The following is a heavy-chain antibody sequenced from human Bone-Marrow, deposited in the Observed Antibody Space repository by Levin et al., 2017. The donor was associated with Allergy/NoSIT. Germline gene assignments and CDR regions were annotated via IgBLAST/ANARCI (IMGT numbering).Heavy chain of an antibody. CDR3: VRDKREYCNGGTCSPTFDF. Sequence: GGSLRLSCAASGFTFNTYSMHWVRQAPGKGLEWVAIISSDGIHKYYADSAKGRFTISRDDSKNTLYLQMNSLRPEDTAVYYGVRDKREYCNGGTCSPTFDFWGQGTLVTVSS. CDR2: ISSDGIHK. D-gene: IGHD2-15*01. V-gene: IGHV3-30*14. J-gene: IGHJ4*02. CDR1: GFTFNTYS.